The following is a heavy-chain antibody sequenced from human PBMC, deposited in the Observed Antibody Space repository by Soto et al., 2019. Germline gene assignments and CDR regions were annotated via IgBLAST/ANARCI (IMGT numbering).Heavy chain of an antibody. V-gene: IGHV6-1*01. Sequence: PSQTLSLTCAISGDSISCNSACGNWIRQTPSRGLEWLGRTYYRSKWYFNYAVSVESRITINPDTSKNQFSLQLSSVTPDDTAVYYCARGSWDDVSGHYYMDVWGKGTTVTVSS. CDR2: TYYRSKWYF. D-gene: IGHD1-1*01. CDR1: GDSISCNSAC. J-gene: IGHJ6*03. CDR3: ARGSWDDVSGHYYMDV.